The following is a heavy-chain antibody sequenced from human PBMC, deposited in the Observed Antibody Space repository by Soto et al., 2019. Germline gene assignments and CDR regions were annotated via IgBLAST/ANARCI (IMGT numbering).Heavy chain of an antibody. CDR3: AREGSYSAYNFAHGIQLWSFDF. Sequence: SETLSLTCTVSCGSINTFYWSWVRQPAGKGLEWIGRIFFSGSTSFNPSLESRVAMSVDTSKNHFSLNLSSVTAADMAVYYCAREGSYSAYNFAHGIQLWSFDFWGQGALVT. V-gene: IGHV4-4*07. CDR1: CGSINTFY. D-gene: IGHD5-12*01. J-gene: IGHJ4*02. CDR2: IFFSGST.